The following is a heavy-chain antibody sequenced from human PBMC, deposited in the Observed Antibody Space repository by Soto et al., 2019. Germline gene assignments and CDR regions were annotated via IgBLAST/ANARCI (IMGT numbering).Heavy chain of an antibody. CDR1: GFTFSSYA. V-gene: IGHV3-30-3*01. J-gene: IGHJ4*02. Sequence: GGSLRLSCAASGFTFSSYAMHWVRQAPGKGLEWVAVISYDGSNKYYADSVKGRFTISRDNSKNTLYLQMNSLRAEDTAVYYCAREGRGVRRLGELSLGPFDYWGQGTLVTVSS. CDR2: ISYDGSNK. CDR3: AREGRGVRRLGELSLGPFDY. D-gene: IGHD3-16*02.